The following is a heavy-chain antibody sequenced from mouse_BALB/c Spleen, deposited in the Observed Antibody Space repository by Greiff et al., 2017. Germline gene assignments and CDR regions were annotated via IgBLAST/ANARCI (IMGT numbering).Heavy chain of an antibody. CDR2: IRSKSNNYAT. Sequence: DVMLVESGGGLVQPKGSLKLSCAASGFTFNTYAMNWVRQAPGKGLEWVARIRSKSNNYATYYADSVKDRFTISRDDSQSMLYLQMNNLKTEDTAMYYWVRQSPRNWDWYFDVWGAGTTVTVSS. CDR1: GFTFNTYA. CDR3: VRQSPRNWDWYFDV. D-gene: IGHD4-1*01. V-gene: IGHV10-1*02. J-gene: IGHJ1*01.